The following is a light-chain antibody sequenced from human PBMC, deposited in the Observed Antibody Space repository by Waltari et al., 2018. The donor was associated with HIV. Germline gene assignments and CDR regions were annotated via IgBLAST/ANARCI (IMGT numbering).Light chain of an antibody. J-gene: IGLJ1*01. CDR3: CSYAGSYSYV. V-gene: IGLV2-11*01. Sequence: QSALTQPRSVSGSPGQSVTISCTGSSSDVGGYKYVSWYEQHPGKAPKLMIYDVSKRPSRVRDRFCGTKSGNTASLTISVLHAEDEADYYCCSYAGSYSYVFGTGTKVTVL. CDR2: DVS. CDR1: SSDVGGYKY.